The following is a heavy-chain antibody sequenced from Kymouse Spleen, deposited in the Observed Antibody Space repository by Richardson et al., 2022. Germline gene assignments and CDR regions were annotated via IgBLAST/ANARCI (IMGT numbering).Heavy chain of an antibody. CDR1: GFTFSNAW. J-gene: IGHJ6*02. D-gene: IGHD3-10*01. V-gene: IGHV3-15*01. CDR3: TTEIDYYGSGSYYNPLPFCYYYYGMDV. CDR2: IKSKTDGGTT. Sequence: EVQLVESGGGLVKPGGSLRLSCAASGFTFSNAWMSWVRQAPGKGLEWVGRIKSKTDGGTTDYAAPVKGRFTISRDDSKNTLYLQMNSLKTEDTAVYYCTTEIDYYGSGSYYNPLPFCYYYYGMDVWGQGTTVTVSS.